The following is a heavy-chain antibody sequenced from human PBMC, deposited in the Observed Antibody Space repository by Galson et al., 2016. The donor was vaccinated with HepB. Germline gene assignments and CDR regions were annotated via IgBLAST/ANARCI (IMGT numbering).Heavy chain of an antibody. Sequence: SLRPSCAASGFIFSNYAMSWVRQAPGKGLEWVSGISDSAGSTYFADSVKGRFTISRDNSKNTLYLQMNSLRVEDTAVYYCAKGTTLQVHFGYFDHWGQGTQVTVSS. D-gene: IGHD1/OR15-1a*01. CDR3: AKGTTLQVHFGYFDH. CDR1: GFIFSNYA. J-gene: IGHJ4*02. V-gene: IGHV3-23*01. CDR2: ISDSAGST.